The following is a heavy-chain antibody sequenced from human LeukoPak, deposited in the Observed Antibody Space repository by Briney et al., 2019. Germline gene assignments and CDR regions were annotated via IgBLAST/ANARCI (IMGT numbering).Heavy chain of an antibody. CDR3: ARDSGTTGEVKFDP. CDR2: IYHSGST. D-gene: IGHD3-10*01. Sequence: ASETLSLTCTVSGYSISSGYYWGWIRQPPGKGLEWIGSIYHSGSTYYNPSLKSRVTISVDTSKNQFSLKLRSVTAADTAVYYCARDSGTTGEVKFDPWGQGTLVTVSS. V-gene: IGHV4-38-2*02. CDR1: GYSISSGYY. J-gene: IGHJ5*02.